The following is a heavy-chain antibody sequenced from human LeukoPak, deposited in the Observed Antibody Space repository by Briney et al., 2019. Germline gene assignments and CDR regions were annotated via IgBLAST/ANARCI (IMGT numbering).Heavy chain of an antibody. V-gene: IGHV3-30*02. CDR2: IRYDGSNQ. J-gene: IGHJ4*02. CDR1: GFNFNNYG. Sequence: GGSLRLSCAASGFNFNNYGMHWVRQALGKGLEWVAFIRYDGSNQYYADSVKGRFTISRDNSRNTLSLQMNSLSADDTAVYYCAKETGYSSPDYWGQGALVTVSS. D-gene: IGHD6-13*01. CDR3: AKETGYSSPDY.